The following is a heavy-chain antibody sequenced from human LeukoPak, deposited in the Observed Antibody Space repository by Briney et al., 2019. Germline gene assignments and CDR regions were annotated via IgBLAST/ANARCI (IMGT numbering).Heavy chain of an antibody. V-gene: IGHV4-39*01. J-gene: IGHJ4*02. CDR1: GGSISGSCCY. D-gene: IGHD3-16*01. CDR3: SRTTGDSAIIAAH. CDR2: TSYSGST. Sequence: SETLSLTCTVSGGSISGSCCYWGWIRQTPGKDLEWIGSTSYSGSTHYNPSFKSRVTVSVDTSKNQFFLDLSSVTAADTAVYYCSRTTGDSAIIAAHWGQGTLVTVSS.